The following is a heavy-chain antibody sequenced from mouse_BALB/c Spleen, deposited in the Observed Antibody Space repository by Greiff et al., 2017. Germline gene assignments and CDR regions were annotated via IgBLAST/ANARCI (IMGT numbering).Heavy chain of an antibody. J-gene: IGHJ4*01. D-gene: IGHD1-1*01. V-gene: IGHV5-6-5*01. Sequence: EVKLMESGGGLVKPGGSLKLSCAASGFTFSSYAMSWVRQTPEKRLEWVASISSGGSTSYPDSVKGRFTISRANARNILYLQMSSLRSADTAVYSGANGGYCGSSPYAMDYWGQGTSVTVSS. CDR3: ANGGYCGSSPYAMDY. CDR1: GFTFSSYA. CDR2: ISSGGST.